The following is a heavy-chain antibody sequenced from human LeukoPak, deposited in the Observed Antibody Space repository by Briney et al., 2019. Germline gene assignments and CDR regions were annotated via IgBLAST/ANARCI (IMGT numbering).Heavy chain of an antibody. J-gene: IGHJ4*02. CDR2: MNPNSGNT. Sequence: ASVKVSCKASGGTFSSYAISWVRQAPGQGLEWMGWMNPNSGNTGYAQKFQGRVTMTRSTSISTAYMELSSLRSEDTAVYYCARAEWYSGTWYYFDYWGQGTLVTVSS. CDR1: GGTFSSYA. D-gene: IGHD1-26*01. CDR3: ARAEWYSGTWYYFDY. V-gene: IGHV1-8*02.